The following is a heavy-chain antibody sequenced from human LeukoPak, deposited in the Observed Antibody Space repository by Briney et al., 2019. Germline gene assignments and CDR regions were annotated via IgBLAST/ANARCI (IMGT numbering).Heavy chain of an antibody. CDR2: ISGSDDGT. D-gene: IGHD2-2*01. CDR3: ARDPSSTHYYYYGMDV. J-gene: IGHJ6*02. Sequence: GGSLRLSCAASGFTFSNCGMTWVRQAPGKGLEWVSSISGSDDGTYYADSVKGRFTISRDNSKNTLYLQMNSLRAEDTAVYYCARDPSSTHYYYYGMDVWGQGTTVTVSS. V-gene: IGHV3-23*01. CDR1: GFTFSNCG.